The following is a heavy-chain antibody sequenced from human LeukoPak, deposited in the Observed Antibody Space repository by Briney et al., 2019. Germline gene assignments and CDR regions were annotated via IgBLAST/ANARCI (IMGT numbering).Heavy chain of an antibody. CDR1: GDSMTNYY. D-gene: IGHD1-26*01. V-gene: IGHV4-4*07. Sequence: KPSETLPLTCAVSGDSMTNYYWSWIRQPAGQGLEWIGHIYVSGRTNYNPSFKSRVSMSIDTSKKQFSPNLTSVSAADTAVYFCARDRWELTPAKGWFDSWGQGALVTVSS. J-gene: IGHJ5*01. CDR3: ARDRWELTPAKGWFDS. CDR2: IYVSGRT.